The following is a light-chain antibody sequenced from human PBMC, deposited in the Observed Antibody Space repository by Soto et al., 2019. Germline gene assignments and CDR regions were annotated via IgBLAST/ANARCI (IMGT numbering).Light chain of an antibody. V-gene: IGKV3-11*01. CDR1: QSVSSS. J-gene: IGKJ4*01. CDR3: QQRSNWPLALT. Sequence: EIVLTQSPATLSLSPGERATLSCRASQSVSSSLAWYQQKPGQAPRLLIYDASNRATGIPARFSGSVSGTDFTLTISSLEPEDFAVYYCQQRSNWPLALTFGGGTKVEIK. CDR2: DAS.